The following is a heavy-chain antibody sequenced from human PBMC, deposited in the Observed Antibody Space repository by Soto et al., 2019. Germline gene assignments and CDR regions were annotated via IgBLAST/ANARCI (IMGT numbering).Heavy chain of an antibody. D-gene: IGHD5-18*01. J-gene: IGHJ4*02. Sequence: EVQLVESGGGLVQPGGSLRLSCAASGLTFTSYSMNWVRQAPGKGLEWVSFISSSSSTIYYADSVKGRFTISRDNDKKSLYLQMNSLRDEDTAVYYCARDSGYTYGFDYWGQGTLVTVSS. CDR3: ARDSGYTYGFDY. V-gene: IGHV3-48*02. CDR1: GLTFTSYS. CDR2: ISSSSSTI.